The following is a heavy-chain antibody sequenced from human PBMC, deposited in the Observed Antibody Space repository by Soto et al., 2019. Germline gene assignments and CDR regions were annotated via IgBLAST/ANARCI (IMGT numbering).Heavy chain of an antibody. CDR2: ISISSSCI. CDR3: VRSPKIGVRGAF. V-gene: IGHV3-21*01. J-gene: IGHJ1*01. Sequence: PVGSLRLSCAASGFTFSSYSMNWVRQAPGKGLEWVSSISISSSCIYYPDSMKGRFTISRDDARNSLYLQINSLRAEDTALYFCVRSPKIGVRGAFWGRGTQVTVSS. D-gene: IGHD3-16*01. CDR1: GFTFSSYS.